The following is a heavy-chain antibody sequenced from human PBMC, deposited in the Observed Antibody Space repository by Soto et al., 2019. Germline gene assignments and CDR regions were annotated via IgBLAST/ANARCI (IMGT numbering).Heavy chain of an antibody. J-gene: IGHJ5*02. CDR2: IWCDGSNK. V-gene: IGHV3-33*01. D-gene: IGHD1-1*01. CDR3: DRDGQGQLELPRGRVEP. Sequence: QVQLVESGGGVVQPGRSLRLSCAASGFTFSRYGMHWVRQTPGKGLEWVAVIWCDGSNKYYGDSVKGRFTISRDNSKNTLYLQTTSLRDADTAVYYCDRDGQGQLELPRGRVEPWGQGTLVTVSS. CDR1: GFTFSRYG.